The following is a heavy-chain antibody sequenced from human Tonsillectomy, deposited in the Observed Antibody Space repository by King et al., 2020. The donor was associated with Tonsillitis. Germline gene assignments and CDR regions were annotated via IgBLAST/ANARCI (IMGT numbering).Heavy chain of an antibody. CDR3: AKEGYCGGDCYTGSEGWFDP. Sequence: VQLVQSGGGVVQPGRSLRLSCAASGFTFSSYGMHWVRQAPGKGLEWVAVISYDGSNKYYADSVKGRFTISRDNSKNTLYLQMNSLRAEDTAVYYCAKEGYCGGDCYTGSEGWFDPWGQGTLVTVSS. CDR1: GFTFSSYG. CDR2: ISYDGSNK. J-gene: IGHJ5*02. D-gene: IGHD2-21*02. V-gene: IGHV3-30*18.